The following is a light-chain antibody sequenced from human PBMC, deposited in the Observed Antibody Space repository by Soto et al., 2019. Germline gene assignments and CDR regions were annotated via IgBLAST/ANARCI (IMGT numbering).Light chain of an antibody. CDR2: GAS. CDR3: QHYVSPPIT. J-gene: IGKJ5*01. CDR1: QSVSSN. Sequence: EIVLTQSPGTLSLSPGERATLSCRASQSVSSNLAWYQQKPGQAPRLLVYGASSRATGISDRFSGSGSGTDFTLTISRLEPEDFAVYYCQHYVSPPITVGQGTRLEIK. V-gene: IGKV3-20*01.